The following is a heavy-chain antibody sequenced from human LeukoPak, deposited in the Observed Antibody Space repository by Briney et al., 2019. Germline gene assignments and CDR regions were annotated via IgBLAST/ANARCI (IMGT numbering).Heavy chain of an antibody. CDR2: INPNSGGT. D-gene: IGHD3-3*01. Sequence: GASVKVSCKASGYTFTGYYMHWVRQAPGQGLEWMGWINPNSGGTNSAQEFQGRVTMTRDTSISTAYMELSRLRSDDTAVYYCARPNFWSGYYQGYWGQGTLVTVSS. CDR3: ARPNFWSGYYQGY. V-gene: IGHV1-2*02. CDR1: GYTFTGYY. J-gene: IGHJ4*02.